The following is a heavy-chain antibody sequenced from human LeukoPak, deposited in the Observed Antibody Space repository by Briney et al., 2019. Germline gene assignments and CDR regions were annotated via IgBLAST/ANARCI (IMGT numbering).Heavy chain of an antibody. CDR2: INTDGSST. CDR3: ASSPYYYYYMDV. CDR1: GFTFSSYW. Sequence: PGGCLRLSCAASGFTFSSYWMHWVRQAPGKGLVWVSRINTDGSSTSYADSVKGRFTISRDNAKNTLYLQMNSLRAEDTAVYYCASSPYYYYYMDVWGKGTTVTVSS. V-gene: IGHV3-74*01. J-gene: IGHJ6*03.